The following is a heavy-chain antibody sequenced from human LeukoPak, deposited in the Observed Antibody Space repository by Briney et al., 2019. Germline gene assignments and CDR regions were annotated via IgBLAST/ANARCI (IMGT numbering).Heavy chain of an antibody. J-gene: IGHJ5*02. D-gene: IGHD3-22*01. CDR3: ARDLDYYDSAWFDP. V-gene: IGHV4-59*01. CDR1: GCSISSYY. Sequence: SETLSLTCTVSGCSISSYYWSWIRQPPGKGLEWIGYIYYSGSTNYNPSLKSRFTISVDTSKNQFSLKLSSVTAADTAVYYCARDLDYYDSAWFDPWGQGTLVTVSS. CDR2: IYYSGST.